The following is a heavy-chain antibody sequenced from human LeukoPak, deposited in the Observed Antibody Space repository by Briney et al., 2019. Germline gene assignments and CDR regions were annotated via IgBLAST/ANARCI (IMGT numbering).Heavy chain of an antibody. D-gene: IGHD4-23*01. CDR1: GGSFSGYY. J-gene: IGHJ4*02. V-gene: IGHV4-34*01. Sequence: SETLSLTCAVYGGSFSGYYWSWIRQPPGKGLEWIGEINHSGSTNYNPSLKSRVTISVDTSKNQFSLNLNSVTAADTAVYYCTRHPGGNDAHRFDYWGQGLLVTVSS. CDR2: INHSGST. CDR3: TRHPGGNDAHRFDY.